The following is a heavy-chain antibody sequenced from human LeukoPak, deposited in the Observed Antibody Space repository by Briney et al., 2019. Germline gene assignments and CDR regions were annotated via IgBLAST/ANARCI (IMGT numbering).Heavy chain of an antibody. J-gene: IGHJ4*02. CDR2: IYYSGST. CDR3: ARQGSGSYHIDY. CDR1: GGSISSYY. Sequence: SETLSLTCTVSGGSISSYYWSWIRQPPGKGLEWIGYIYYSGSTNYNPSLKSRVTISVDTSKNQFSLKLSSVTAADTAVYYCARQGSGSYHIDYWGQGTLVTVSS. V-gene: IGHV4-59*01. D-gene: IGHD1-26*01.